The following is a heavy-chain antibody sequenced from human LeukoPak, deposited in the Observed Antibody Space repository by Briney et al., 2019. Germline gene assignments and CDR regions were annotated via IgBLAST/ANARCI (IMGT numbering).Heavy chain of an antibody. Sequence: SVKVSCKASGGTFSSYAISWVRQAPGQGLEWMGGIIPIFGTANYAQKFQGRVTITTDESTSTAYMELSSLRSEDTAVYYCYVPAAVDAFDIWGQGTMVTVSS. V-gene: IGHV1-69*05. CDR1: GGTFSSYA. D-gene: IGHD2-2*01. CDR3: YVPAAVDAFDI. J-gene: IGHJ3*02. CDR2: IIPIFGTA.